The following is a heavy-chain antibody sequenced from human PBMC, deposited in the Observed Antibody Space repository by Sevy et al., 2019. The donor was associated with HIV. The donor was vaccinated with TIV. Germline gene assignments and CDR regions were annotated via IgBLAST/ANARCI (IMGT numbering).Heavy chain of an antibody. Sequence: SETLSLTCTVSGGSSTNYYWGWIRQPPGMRLEWIGYIHYSGNTNCNPSLKSRVTISVDTSKNQFSLNLNSVTAADTAVYYCARYMGSGTSIDYWGQGTLVTVSS. CDR1: GGSSTNYY. V-gene: IGHV4-59*13. CDR3: ARYMGSGTSIDY. CDR2: IHYSGNT. J-gene: IGHJ4*02. D-gene: IGHD6-13*01.